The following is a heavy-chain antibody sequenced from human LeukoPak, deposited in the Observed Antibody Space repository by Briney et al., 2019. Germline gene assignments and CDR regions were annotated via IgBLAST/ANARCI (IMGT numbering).Heavy chain of an antibody. J-gene: IGHJ4*02. V-gene: IGHV1-46*01. Sequence: ASVKVSCKASGYTFTSYYMHWVRQAPGQGLEWMGIINPSGGSTSYAQKFQGRVTMTRDMSTSTVYMELSSLRSEDTAVYYCARDPKDYGDQEGADYWGQGTLVTVSS. CDR2: INPSGGST. CDR3: ARDPKDYGDQEGADY. D-gene: IGHD4-17*01. CDR1: GYTFTSYY.